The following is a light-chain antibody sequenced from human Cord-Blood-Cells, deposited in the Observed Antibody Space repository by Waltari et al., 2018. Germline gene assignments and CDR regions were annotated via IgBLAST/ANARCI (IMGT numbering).Light chain of an antibody. CDR2: AAS. V-gene: IGKV1-39*01. CDR1: QGISSY. CDR3: QQSYSTPLT. J-gene: IGKJ4*01. Sequence: DIQMTQCPSSLSASVGDRVTITCRASQGISSYLNWYQQKPGKAPKLLIYAASSLQSGVPSRFSGSGSGTDFTLTISSLQPEDFATYYCQQSYSTPLTFGGGTKVEIK.